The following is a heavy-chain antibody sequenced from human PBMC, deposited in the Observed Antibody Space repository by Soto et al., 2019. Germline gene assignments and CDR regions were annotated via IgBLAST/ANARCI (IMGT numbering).Heavy chain of an antibody. V-gene: IGHV4-31*03. Sequence: SATLSLTCTVSGGSISSGGYYWSWIRQHPGKGLEWIGYIYYSGSTYYNPSLKSRVTISVDTSKNQVSLKVNSVTAADTAMYYCARDHPHSYGVYYFDYWGQGTPVTVSS. CDR3: ARDHPHSYGVYYFDY. CDR2: IYYSGST. CDR1: GGSISSGGYY. D-gene: IGHD5-18*01. J-gene: IGHJ4*02.